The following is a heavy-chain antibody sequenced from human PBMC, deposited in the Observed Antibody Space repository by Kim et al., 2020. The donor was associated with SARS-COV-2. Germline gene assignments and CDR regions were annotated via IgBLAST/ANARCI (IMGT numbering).Heavy chain of an antibody. D-gene: IGHD5-12*01. CDR2: ISSSGSTI. CDR3: ARGWGYSGYGVDV. V-gene: IGHV3-48*03. J-gene: IGHJ6*02. CDR1: GFTFSSYE. Sequence: GGSLRLSCAASGFTFSSYEMNWVRQAPGKGLEWVSYISSSGSTIYYADSVKGRFTISRDNAKNSMYLQMNSLRAEDTAVYYCARGWGYSGYGVDVWGQGTTVTVSS.